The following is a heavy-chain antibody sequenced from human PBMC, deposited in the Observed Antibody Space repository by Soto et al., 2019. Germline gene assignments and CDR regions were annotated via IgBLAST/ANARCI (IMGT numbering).Heavy chain of an antibody. V-gene: IGHV3-33*01. D-gene: IGHD2-2*01. CDR1: GFTFSSYG. CDR3: ARDRRDIVVVPAAPSKGGFDP. CDR2: IWYDGSNK. Sequence: ESGGGVVQPGRSLRLSCAASGFTFSSYGMHWVRQAPGKGLEWVAVIWYDGSNKYYADSVKGRFTISRDNSKNTLYLQMNSLRAEDTAVYYCARDRRDIVVVPAAPSKGGFDPWGQGTLVTVSS. J-gene: IGHJ5*02.